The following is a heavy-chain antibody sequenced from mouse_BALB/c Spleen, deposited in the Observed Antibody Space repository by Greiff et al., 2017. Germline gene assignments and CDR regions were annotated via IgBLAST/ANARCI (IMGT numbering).Heavy chain of an antibody. CDR2: INPDSSTI. Sequence: EVQVVESGGGLVQPGGSLKLSCAASGFDFSRYWMSWVRQAPGKGLEWIGEINPDSSTINYTPSLKDKFIISRDNAKNTLYLQMSKVRSEDTALYYCARGGMISYAMDYWGQGTSVTVSS. J-gene: IGHJ4*01. CDR1: GFDFSRYW. CDR3: ARGGMISYAMDY. D-gene: IGHD2-4*01. V-gene: IGHV4-1*02.